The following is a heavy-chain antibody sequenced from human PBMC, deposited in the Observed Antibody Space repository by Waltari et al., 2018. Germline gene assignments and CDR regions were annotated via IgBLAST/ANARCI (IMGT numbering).Heavy chain of an antibody. CDR3: TTRATAAPFFFDY. CDR1: GFTFSNAW. Sequence: EVQLVESGGGLVKPGGSLRLSCAASGFTFSNAWMNWVRQAPGKGLEWVGRIKSKTDGGTTDYAAPVKGRFTISRDDSKNTLYLQMNSLKTEDTAVYYCTTRATAAPFFFDYWGQGTLVTVSS. CDR2: IKSKTDGGTT. D-gene: IGHD6-13*01. J-gene: IGHJ4*02. V-gene: IGHV3-15*07.